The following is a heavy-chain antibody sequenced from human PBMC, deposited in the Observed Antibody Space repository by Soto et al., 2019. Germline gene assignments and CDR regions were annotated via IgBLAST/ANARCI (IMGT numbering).Heavy chain of an antibody. CDR1: GFSLSTSGVG. CDR2: IYWDDDK. CDR3: AHRDGRGGSCYPFDY. V-gene: IGHV2-5*02. Sequence: QITLKESGPTLVKPTQTLTLTCTFSGFSLSTSGVGVGWIRQPPGKALEWLALIYWDDDKRYSPSLKSRLTITDDTSKKQVVLTMTDVDPVDTATYYCAHRDGRGGSCYPFDYWGQGTLVTVSS. D-gene: IGHD2-15*01. J-gene: IGHJ4*02.